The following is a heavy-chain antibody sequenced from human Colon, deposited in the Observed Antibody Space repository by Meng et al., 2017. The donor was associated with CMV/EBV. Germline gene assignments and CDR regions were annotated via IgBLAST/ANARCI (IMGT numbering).Heavy chain of an antibody. CDR1: GFTFSNYT. D-gene: IGHD6-6*01. V-gene: IGHV3-21*01. J-gene: IGHJ4*02. Sequence: GRSLRLSCAASGFTFSNYTMNWVRQAPGKGLEWVSSISSYGTYIHYSASVKGRFTISRDDAKNSLFLRMDSLRVDDTAVYYCTRGGLYSSSSLSDFWGQGTLVTVSS. CDR2: ISSYGTYI. CDR3: TRGGLYSSSSLSDF.